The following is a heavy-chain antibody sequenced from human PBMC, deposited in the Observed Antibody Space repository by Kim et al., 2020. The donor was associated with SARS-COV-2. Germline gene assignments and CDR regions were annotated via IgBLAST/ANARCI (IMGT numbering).Heavy chain of an antibody. CDR1: GFTVSSNY. CDR3: ARGRYSSSWFFDY. D-gene: IGHD6-13*01. CDR2: IYSGGST. Sequence: GGSLRLSCAASGFTVSSNYMSWVRQAPGKGLEWVSLIYSGGSTYYADSVKGRFTISRDNSKNTLYLQINSLRAEDTAVYYCARGRYSSSWFFDYWGQGT. V-gene: IGHV3-53*01. J-gene: IGHJ4*02.